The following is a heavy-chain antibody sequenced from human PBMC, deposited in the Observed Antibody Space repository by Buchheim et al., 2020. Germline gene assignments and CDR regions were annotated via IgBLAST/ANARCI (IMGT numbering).Heavy chain of an antibody. CDR3: ARGSRDAYQTVY. V-gene: IGHV3-21*01. CDR2: ISSNSTYI. J-gene: IGHJ4*02. D-gene: IGHD5-24*01. Sequence: EVRLVESGGGLVKPGESLRLSCAASGFAFRSYSMNWVRQAPGKGLEWVSSISSNSTYIYHVDSVKGRFTISRDNAKNSLFLQMNSLRVEDTAVYYCARGSRDAYQTVYWGPGTL. CDR1: GFAFRSYS.